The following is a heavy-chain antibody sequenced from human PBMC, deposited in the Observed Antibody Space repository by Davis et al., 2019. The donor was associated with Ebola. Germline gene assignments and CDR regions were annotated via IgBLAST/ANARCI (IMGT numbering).Heavy chain of an antibody. Sequence: GESLKISCKGSGYSFTSYWISWVRQMPGKGLEWMGRIDPSDSYTNYSPSFQGHVTISADKSISTAYLQWSSLKASDTAMYYCARRIGGRYCSGGSCYYYYGMDVWGQGTTVTVSS. CDR2: IDPSDSYT. V-gene: IGHV5-10-1*01. CDR3: ARRIGGRYCSGGSCYYYYGMDV. CDR1: GYSFTSYW. J-gene: IGHJ6*02. D-gene: IGHD2-15*01.